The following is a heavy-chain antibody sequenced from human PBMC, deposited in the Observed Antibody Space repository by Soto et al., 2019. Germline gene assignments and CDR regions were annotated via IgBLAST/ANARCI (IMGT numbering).Heavy chain of an antibody. CDR2: IIPIFGTA. CDR3: ARDSQADYDFWSGYYYYYYYGMDV. Sequence: GPSVKVSFKASGGTFSSYAISWVRQAPGQGLEWMGGIIPIFGTANYAQKFQGRVTITADESTSTAYMELSSLRSEDTAVYYCARDSQADYDFWSGYYYYYYYGMDVWGQGTTVTVSS. J-gene: IGHJ6*02. V-gene: IGHV1-69*13. D-gene: IGHD3-3*01. CDR1: GGTFSSYA.